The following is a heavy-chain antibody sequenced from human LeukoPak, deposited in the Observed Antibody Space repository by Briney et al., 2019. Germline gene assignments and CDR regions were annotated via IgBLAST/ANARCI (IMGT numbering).Heavy chain of an antibody. D-gene: IGHD2-2*03. CDR1: GFTFSSYS. CDR2: ISSSSSTI. J-gene: IGHJ4*02. V-gene: IGHV3-48*01. CDR3: ARDLGLDGD. Sequence: HAGGSLRLSCAASGFTFSSYSMNWVRQAPGKGLEWVSYISSSSSTIYYADSVKGRFTISRDNAKNSLYLQMNSLRAEDTAVYYCARDLGLDGDWGQGTLVTVSS.